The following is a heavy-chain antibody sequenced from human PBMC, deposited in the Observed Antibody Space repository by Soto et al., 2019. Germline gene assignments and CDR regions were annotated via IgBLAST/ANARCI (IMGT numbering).Heavy chain of an antibody. CDR3: ARGHRTFGGVIARYQSYYFDY. CDR2: MNPNSGNT. Sequence: ASVKVSCKASGYTFTSYDINWVRQATGQGLEWMGWMNPNSGNTGYAQKFQGRVTMTRNTSISTAYMELSSLRSEDTAVYYCARGHRTFGGVIARYQSYYFDYWGQGTLVTVSS. J-gene: IGHJ4*02. CDR1: GYTFTSYD. D-gene: IGHD3-16*02. V-gene: IGHV1-8*01.